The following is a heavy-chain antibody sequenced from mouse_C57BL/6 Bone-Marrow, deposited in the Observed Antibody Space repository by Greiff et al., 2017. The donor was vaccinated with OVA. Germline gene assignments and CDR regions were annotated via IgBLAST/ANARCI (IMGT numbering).Heavy chain of an antibody. J-gene: IGHJ3*01. Sequence: EVQVVESGGGLVQPGGSMKLSCVASGFTFSNYWMNWVRQSPEKGLEWVAQIRLKSDNYATHYAESVKGRFTISRDDSKSSVYLQMNNLRAEDTGIYYCTEINLLLRPRGFAYWGQGTLVTVSA. V-gene: IGHV6-3*01. D-gene: IGHD1-1*01. CDR2: IRLKSDNYAT. CDR3: TEINLLLRPRGFAY. CDR1: GFTFSNYW.